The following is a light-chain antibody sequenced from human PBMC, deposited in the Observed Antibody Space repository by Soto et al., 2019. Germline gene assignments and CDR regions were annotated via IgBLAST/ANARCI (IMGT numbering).Light chain of an antibody. J-gene: IGLJ3*02. CDR1: SGSIASNF. CDR2: EDN. V-gene: IGLV6-57*01. Sequence: NFMLTQPHSVSESPGKTVTISCTRSSGSIASNFVQWYQQRPGSSSTTVIYEDNQRPSGVPARFSGSIDRSSNSASLTISGLMTEDEADYYCQSYDSSNPWVFGGGTKLTVL. CDR3: QSYDSSNPWV.